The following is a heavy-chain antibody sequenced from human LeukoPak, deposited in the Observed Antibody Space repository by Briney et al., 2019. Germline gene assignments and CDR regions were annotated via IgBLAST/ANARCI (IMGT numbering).Heavy chain of an antibody. V-gene: IGHV3-73*01. CDR2: IRSKANSYAT. CDR3: TRPSGYDSSGYYSLNFDY. J-gene: IGHJ4*02. D-gene: IGHD3-22*01. CDR1: GFTFSGSA. Sequence: GGSLRLSCAASGFTFSGSAMHWVRQASGKGLEWVGRIRSKANSYATAYAASVKGRFTISRDDSKNTAYLQMNSLKTEDTAVYYCTRPSGYDSSGYYSLNFDYWGQGTLVTVSS.